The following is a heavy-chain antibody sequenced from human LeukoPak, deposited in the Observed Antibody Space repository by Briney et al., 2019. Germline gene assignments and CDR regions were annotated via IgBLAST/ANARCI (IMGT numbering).Heavy chain of an antibody. CDR1: GGSFSGYY. D-gene: IGHD3-10*01. CDR2: INHSGST. V-gene: IGHV4-34*01. CDR3: ATDYYGSGSDDY. J-gene: IGHJ4*02. Sequence: SETLSLTCAVYGGSFSGYYWSWIRQPPGKGLEWIGEINHSGSTNYNPSLKSRVTISVDTSKNQFSLKLSSMTAADTAVYYCATDYYGSGSDDYWGQGTLVTVSS.